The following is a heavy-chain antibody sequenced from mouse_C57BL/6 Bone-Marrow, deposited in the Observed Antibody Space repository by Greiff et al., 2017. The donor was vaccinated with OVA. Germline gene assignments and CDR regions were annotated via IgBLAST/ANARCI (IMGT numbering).Heavy chain of an antibody. Sequence: VKLQQPGAELVRPGSSVKLSCKASGYTFTSYWMHWVKQRPIQGLEWIGNIDPSDSETHYNQKFKDKATLTVDKSSSTAYMQRSSLTSEDSAVYYCARDGYYPWFAYWGQGTLVTVSA. CDR1: GYTFTSYW. J-gene: IGHJ3*01. CDR2: IDPSDSET. CDR3: ARDGYYPWFAY. D-gene: IGHD2-3*01. V-gene: IGHV1-52*01.